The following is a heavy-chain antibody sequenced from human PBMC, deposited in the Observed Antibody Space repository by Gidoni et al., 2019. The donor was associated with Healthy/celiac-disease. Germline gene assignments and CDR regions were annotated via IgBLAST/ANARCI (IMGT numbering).Heavy chain of an antibody. Sequence: QVQLQASGPGLVKPSQTLSLTCTVSGGSISSVGYYWSWIRQHPGKGLEWIGSIYYSGSTYYNPALKSRVTISVDTSKNQFSRKLSSVTAADTAVYYCARGGFYGVVDYWGQGTLVNVSS. CDR1: GGSISSVGYY. V-gene: IGHV4-31*03. D-gene: IGHD4-17*01. J-gene: IGHJ4*02. CDR3: ARGGFYGVVDY. CDR2: IYYSGST.